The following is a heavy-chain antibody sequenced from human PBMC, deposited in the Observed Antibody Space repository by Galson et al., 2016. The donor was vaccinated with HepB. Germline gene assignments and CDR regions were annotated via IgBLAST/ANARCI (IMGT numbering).Heavy chain of an antibody. CDR1: GYTFTNYW. CDR2: IHPGDSET. Sequence: QSGAEVKKPGGSLTISCKGSGYTFTNYWIGWVRQMPGKGLEWMGIIHPGDSETRYSPSFQGQVTMSADKSSSTAFLQWNSLKASDTATYYCARHPRDGYNFGFYYYGMDVWGQGTTVSVSS. D-gene: IGHD5-24*01. CDR3: ARHPRDGYNFGFYYYGMDV. J-gene: IGHJ6*02. V-gene: IGHV5-51*01.